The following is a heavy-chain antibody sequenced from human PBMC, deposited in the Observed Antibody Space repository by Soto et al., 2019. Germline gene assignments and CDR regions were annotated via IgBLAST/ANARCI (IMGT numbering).Heavy chain of an antibody. J-gene: IGHJ4*02. D-gene: IGHD3-22*01. CDR2: ISAYNGNT. Sequence: ASVKVSCKASGYTFTSYGISWVRQAPGQGLEWMGWISAYNGNTNYAQKLQGRVTTTTDTSTSTAYMELRSLRSDDTAVYYCARSPRYYYDSSGAITAYDYWGQGTLVAAPQ. CDR3: ARSPRYYYDSSGAITAYDY. V-gene: IGHV1-18*04. CDR1: GYTFTSYG.